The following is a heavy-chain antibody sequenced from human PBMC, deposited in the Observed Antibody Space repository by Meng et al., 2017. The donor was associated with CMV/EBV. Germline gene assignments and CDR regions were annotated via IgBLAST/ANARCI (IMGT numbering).Heavy chain of an antibody. J-gene: IGHJ4*02. V-gene: IGHV3-11*01. CDR3: ARDYCTNGVCYDGFDY. Sequence: GESLKISCAASGFTFSDYYMSWIRQAPGKGLEWASYISSSGSTIYYADSVKGRFTISRDNAKNSLYLQMNSLRAEDTAVYYCARDYCTNGVCYDGFDYWGQGTLVTVSS. CDR1: GFTFSDYY. D-gene: IGHD2-8*01. CDR2: ISSSGSTI.